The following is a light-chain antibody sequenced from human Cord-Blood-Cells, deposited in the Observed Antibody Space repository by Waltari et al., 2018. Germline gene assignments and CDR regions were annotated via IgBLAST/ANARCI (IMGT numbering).Light chain of an antibody. Sequence: EIVLTQSPATLSLSPGERATLSCRASQSVSSYLAWYQQTPGQAPRLLIYDASNRATGIPARFSGSESGTDFTLTISSLEPEDFAVYYCQQRSNWPTFGGGTKVEIK. CDR2: DAS. CDR1: QSVSSY. V-gene: IGKV3-11*01. CDR3: QQRSNWPT. J-gene: IGKJ4*01.